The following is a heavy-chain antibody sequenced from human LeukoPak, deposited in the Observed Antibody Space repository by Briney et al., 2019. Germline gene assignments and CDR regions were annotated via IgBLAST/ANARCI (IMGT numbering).Heavy chain of an antibody. CDR3: TRGYCSGGGCSGFHNWFDP. J-gene: IGHJ5*02. D-gene: IGHD2-15*01. CDR2: IKSNIDGGTT. CDR1: GLTLNNVW. V-gene: IGHV3-15*01. Sequence: GGSLRLSCAASGLTLNNVWMSWVRQAPGKGLEWVGRIKSNIDGGTTDYAAPVNGRFSISRDDSKNTLYLQMNSLKTEDTAIYYCTRGYCSGGGCSGFHNWFDPWGQGTLVTVSS.